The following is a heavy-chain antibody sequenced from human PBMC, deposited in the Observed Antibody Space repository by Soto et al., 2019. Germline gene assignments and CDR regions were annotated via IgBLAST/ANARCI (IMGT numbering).Heavy chain of an antibody. Sequence: GGSLRLSCSASGFTFSDYEMHWVRQAPGKKLEYLSTISANGRSTYYADSVKGRFTISRDNSKNMLYSQMTSLKTEDTAVYYCVREVPFGDYFDYWGQGTLVTVYS. D-gene: IGHD3-10*01. CDR1: GFTFSDYE. V-gene: IGHV3-64D*06. J-gene: IGHJ4*02. CDR3: VREVPFGDYFDY. CDR2: ISANGRST.